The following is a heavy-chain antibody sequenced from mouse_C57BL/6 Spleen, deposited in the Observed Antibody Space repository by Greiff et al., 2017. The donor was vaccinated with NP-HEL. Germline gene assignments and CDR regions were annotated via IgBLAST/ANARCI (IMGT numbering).Heavy chain of an antibody. CDR3: ARHEGLYYYGSSGYFDY. Sequence: QVQLKESGAELVKPGASVKLSCKASGYTFTEYTIHWVKQRSGQGLEWIGWFYPGSGSIKYNEKFKDKATLTADKSSSTVYMELSRLTSEDSAVYFCARHEGLYYYGSSGYFDYWGQGTTLTVSS. D-gene: IGHD1-1*01. V-gene: IGHV1-62-2*01. CDR2: FYPGSGSI. J-gene: IGHJ2*01. CDR1: GYTFTEYT.